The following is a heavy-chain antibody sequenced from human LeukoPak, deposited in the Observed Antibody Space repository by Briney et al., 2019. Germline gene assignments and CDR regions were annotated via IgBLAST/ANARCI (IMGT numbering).Heavy chain of an antibody. CDR1: GYTFTSYD. Sequence: ASVKVSCKASGYTFTSYDINWVRQAPGQGLEWMGWINPNSGGTNYAQKFQGRVTMTRDTSISTAYMELSRLRSDDTAVYYCARGSGGSWYYYMDVWGKGTTVTVSS. J-gene: IGHJ6*03. D-gene: IGHD2-15*01. CDR2: INPNSGGT. CDR3: ARGSGGSWYYYMDV. V-gene: IGHV1-2*02.